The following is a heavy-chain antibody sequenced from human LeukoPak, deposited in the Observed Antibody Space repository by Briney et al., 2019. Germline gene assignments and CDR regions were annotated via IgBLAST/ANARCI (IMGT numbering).Heavy chain of an antibody. D-gene: IGHD6-13*01. J-gene: IGHJ1*01. CDR1: GFTFSSYA. Sequence: GGSLRLSCAASGFTFSSYAMSWVRQAPGKGLEWDSAISGSGGSTYYADSVKGRFTISRDNSKNTLYLRMNSLRAEDTAVYYCAKGGYSSSWYGAWEYFQHWGQGTLVTVSS. V-gene: IGHV3-23*01. CDR3: AKGGYSSSWYGAWEYFQH. CDR2: ISGSGGST.